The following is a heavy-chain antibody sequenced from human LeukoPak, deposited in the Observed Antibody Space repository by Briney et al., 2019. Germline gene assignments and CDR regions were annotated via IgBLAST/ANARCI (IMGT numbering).Heavy chain of an antibody. D-gene: IGHD2-2*01. CDR1: GYTFTSYT. Sequence: GASVKVSCKASGYTFTSYTIHWVRQAPGQRLEWMGWINVGNGNTRYSQKFQGRVSITRDTSASTAYMELSTLTSEDTAVYYCARQSLAGVPGDSRGQGTLVTVSS. CDR2: INVGNGNT. CDR3: ARQSLAGVPGDS. V-gene: IGHV1-3*01. J-gene: IGHJ4*02.